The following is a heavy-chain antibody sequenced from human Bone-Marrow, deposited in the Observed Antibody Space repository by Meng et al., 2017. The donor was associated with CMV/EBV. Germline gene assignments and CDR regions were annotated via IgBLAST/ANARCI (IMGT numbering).Heavy chain of an antibody. Sequence: ASVKVSCKASGYTFTSYGISWVRQAPGQGLEWMGWISAYNGNTNYAQKLQGRVTMTTDTSTSTAYMELSSLRSEDTAVYYCARSRPGIAAAEPPSGYWGQGTLVTVSS. D-gene: IGHD6-13*01. CDR2: ISAYNGNT. J-gene: IGHJ4*02. V-gene: IGHV1-18*01. CDR1: GYTFTSYG. CDR3: ARSRPGIAAAEPPSGY.